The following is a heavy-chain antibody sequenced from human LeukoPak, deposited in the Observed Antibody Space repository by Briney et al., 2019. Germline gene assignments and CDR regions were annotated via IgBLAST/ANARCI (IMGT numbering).Heavy chain of an antibody. Sequence: PSETLSLTCTVSGGSISSGGYYWSWIRQYPGKGLEWIGYMFYSGSTYYNPSLKSRVTILVDTSKNQFSLKLSSVTAADTAIYYCARAGDYDGYFYGMDVWGQGTTVTVSS. V-gene: IGHV4-31*03. D-gene: IGHD4-17*01. J-gene: IGHJ6*02. CDR2: MFYSGST. CDR1: GGSISSGGYY. CDR3: ARAGDYDGYFYGMDV.